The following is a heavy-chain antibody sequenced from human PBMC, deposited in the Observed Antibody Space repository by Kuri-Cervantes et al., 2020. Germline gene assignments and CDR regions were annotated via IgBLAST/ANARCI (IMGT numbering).Heavy chain of an antibody. J-gene: IGHJ4*02. CDR2: ISWNSGSI. D-gene: IGHD3-10*01. CDR3: AKDLGHYYGSGSYDY. CDR1: GFTFSSYS. Sequence: SLKISCAASGFTFSSYSMNWVRQAPGKGLEWVSGISWNSGSIGYADSVKGRFTISRDNAKNSLYLQMNSLRAEDTALYYCAKDLGHYYGSGSYDYWGQGTLVTVSS. V-gene: IGHV3-9*01.